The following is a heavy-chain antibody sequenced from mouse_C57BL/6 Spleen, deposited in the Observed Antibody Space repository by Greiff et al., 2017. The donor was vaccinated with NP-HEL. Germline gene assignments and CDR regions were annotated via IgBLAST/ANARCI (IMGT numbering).Heavy chain of an antibody. V-gene: IGHV1-69*01. CDR2: IDPSDSYT. J-gene: IGHJ3*01. D-gene: IGHD2-3*01. Sequence: QVQLQQPGAELVMPGASVKLSCKASGYTFTSYWMHWVKQRPGQGLEWIGEIDPSDSYTNYNQKFKGKSTLTVDKSSSTAYMQLSSLTSEDSAVYYCARWDDPFAYWGQGTLVTVSA. CDR3: ARWDDPFAY. CDR1: GYTFTSYW.